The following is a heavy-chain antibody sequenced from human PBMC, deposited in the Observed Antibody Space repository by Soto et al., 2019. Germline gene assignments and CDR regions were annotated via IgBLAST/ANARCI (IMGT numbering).Heavy chain of an antibody. V-gene: IGHV4-59*08. CDR1: GGSISSDY. CDR2: IYYTGST. J-gene: IGHJ6*03. D-gene: IGHD3-10*01. Sequence: SETLSLTCTVSGGSISSDYWSWIRQPPGKGLEWIGYIYYTGSTNYNPSLKSRVTISVDTSKNQFSLKLSSLTAADTAVYYCARQLWFGELLGRYYYYYMDVWGTGTTVTVS. CDR3: ARQLWFGELLGRYYYYYMDV.